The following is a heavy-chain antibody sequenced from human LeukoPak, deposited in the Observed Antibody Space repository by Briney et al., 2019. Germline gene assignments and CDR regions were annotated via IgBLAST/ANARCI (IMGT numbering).Heavy chain of an antibody. Sequence: PGGSLGLSCAASGFTFSSYEVNWVRQAPGKGLEWVSYISSSGSTIYYADSVKGRFTISRDNAKNSLYLQMNSLRAEDTAVYYCARDREDYDFWSGYYTAFDYWGQGTLVTVSS. CDR2: ISSSGSTI. CDR3: ARDREDYDFWSGYYTAFDY. CDR1: GFTFSSYE. J-gene: IGHJ4*02. V-gene: IGHV3-48*03. D-gene: IGHD3-3*01.